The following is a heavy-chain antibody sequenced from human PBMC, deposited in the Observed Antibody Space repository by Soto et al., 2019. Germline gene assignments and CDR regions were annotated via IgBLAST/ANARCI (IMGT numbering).Heavy chain of an antibody. Sequence: ASVKVSCKASGYTFTSYGISWVRQAPGQGLEWMGWISAYNGNTNYAQKLQGRVTMTTDTSTSTAHMELRSLRSDDTAVYYCARGIFGYSSGWPIDYWGQGTLVTVSS. J-gene: IGHJ4*02. CDR2: ISAYNGNT. CDR1: GYTFTSYG. CDR3: ARGIFGYSSGWPIDY. D-gene: IGHD6-19*01. V-gene: IGHV1-18*01.